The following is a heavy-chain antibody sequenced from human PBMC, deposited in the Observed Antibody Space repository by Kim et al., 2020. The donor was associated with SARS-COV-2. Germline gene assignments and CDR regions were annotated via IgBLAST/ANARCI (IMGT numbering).Heavy chain of an antibody. Sequence: SETLSLTCTVSGGSISSGGYYWSWIRQHPGKGLEWIGYIYYSGGTYYNPSLKSRVTISVDTSKNQFSLKLSSVTAADTAVYYCARDRRGGGSPHLDYWGQGTLVTVSS. CDR2: IYYSGGT. CDR3: ARDRRGGGSPHLDY. J-gene: IGHJ4*02. CDR1: GGSISSGGYY. V-gene: IGHV4-31*03. D-gene: IGHD3-10*01.